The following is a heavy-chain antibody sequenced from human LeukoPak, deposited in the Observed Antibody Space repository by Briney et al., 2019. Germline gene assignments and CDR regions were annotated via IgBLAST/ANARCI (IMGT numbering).Heavy chain of an antibody. CDR1: GYPFTGYY. D-gene: IGHD4-17*01. CDR2: INPNSGNT. V-gene: IGHV1-2*02. J-gene: IGHJ1*01. CDR3: ARSYPTMVTNVDSN. Sequence: AASVKVSCKASGYPFTGYYVHWMRRAPGQGLEWVGWINPNSGNTNIAPKFQGRVTMTRETSINRAYLDVSRMTSDATDVYYCARSYPTMVTNVDSNWGQGTLVAVTS.